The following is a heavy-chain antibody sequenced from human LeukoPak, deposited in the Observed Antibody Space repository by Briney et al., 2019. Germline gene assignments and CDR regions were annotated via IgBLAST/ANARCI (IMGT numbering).Heavy chain of an antibody. Sequence: GGSLRLSCAASGFTFDDYAMHWVRQVPGKGLEWVSGISWNSGSIGYADSVKGRFTISRDNAKNSLYLQMNSLRAEDTALYYCAKSARGSGSYLNVWGQGTTVTVSS. V-gene: IGHV3-9*01. D-gene: IGHD3-10*01. CDR2: ISWNSGSI. CDR1: GFTFDDYA. J-gene: IGHJ6*02. CDR3: AKSARGSGSYLNV.